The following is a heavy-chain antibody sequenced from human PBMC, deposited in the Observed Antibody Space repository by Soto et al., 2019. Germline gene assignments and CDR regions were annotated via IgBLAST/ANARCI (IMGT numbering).Heavy chain of an antibody. V-gene: IGHV4-61*01. CDR1: GGSVSSGSYY. Sequence: SETLSLTCTVSGGSVSSGSYYWSWIRQPPGKGLEWIGYIYYSGSTNYNPSLKSRVTISVDTSKNQFSLKLSSVTAADTAVYYCARVVHAPFNWFDPWGQGTLVTVSS. CDR2: IYYSGST. J-gene: IGHJ5*02. CDR3: ARVVHAPFNWFDP.